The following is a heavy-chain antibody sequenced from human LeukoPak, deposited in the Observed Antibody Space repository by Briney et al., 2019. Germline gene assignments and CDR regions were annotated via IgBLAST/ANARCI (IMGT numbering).Heavy chain of an antibody. CDR2: IRYDGSNK. J-gene: IGHJ4*02. Sequence: GGSLRLSCAASGFTFSSYGMHWVRQAPGKGLEWVAFIRYDGSNKYYADSVKGRFTISRDNSKNTLYLQMNSLRAEDTAVYYCASPGSGYSSGWSFDYWGQGTLVTVSS. CDR3: ASPGSGYSSGWSFDY. D-gene: IGHD6-19*01. V-gene: IGHV3-30*02. CDR1: GFTFSSYG.